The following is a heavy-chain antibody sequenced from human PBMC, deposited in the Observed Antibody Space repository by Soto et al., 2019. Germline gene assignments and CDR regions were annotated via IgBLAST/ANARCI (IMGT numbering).Heavy chain of an antibody. J-gene: IGHJ4*02. CDR1: GFTFSSYA. V-gene: IGHV3-23*01. CDR2: ISGSGGST. D-gene: IGHD1-26*01. CDR3: AKDLGVATTLRYFDY. Sequence: EVQLLESGGGLVQPGGSLRLSCAASGFTFSSYAMSWVRQAPGKGLEWVSAISGSGGSTYYVDSVKGRFTISRDNSKNTLYLQMNSLRAEDTAVYYCAKDLGVATTLRYFDYWGQGTLVTVSS.